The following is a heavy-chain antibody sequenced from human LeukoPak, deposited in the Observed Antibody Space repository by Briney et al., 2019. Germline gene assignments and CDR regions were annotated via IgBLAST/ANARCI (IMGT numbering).Heavy chain of an antibody. CDR3: ARDGVSMVRGVRVLDYYNYYMDV. Sequence: GGSLRLSCAASGFTFSSYAMHWVRQAPGKGLEWVAVMSYVGSNKYYADSVKGRFTISRDNSKNTLYLQMNSLRAEDTAVYYCARDGVSMVRGVRVLDYYNYYMDVWGKGTTVTVSS. V-gene: IGHV3-30*04. CDR1: GFTFSSYA. CDR2: MSYVGSNK. D-gene: IGHD3-10*01. J-gene: IGHJ6*03.